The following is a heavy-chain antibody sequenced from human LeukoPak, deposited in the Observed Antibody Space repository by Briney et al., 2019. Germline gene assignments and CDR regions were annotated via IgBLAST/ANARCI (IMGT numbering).Heavy chain of an antibody. CDR2: ISAYNGNT. D-gene: IGHD1-26*01. J-gene: IGHJ4*02. CDR1: GYTFTSCG. Sequence: ASVKVSCKASGYTFTSCGISWVRQAPGQGLEWMGWISAYNGNTNYAQKLQGRVTMTTDTSTSTAYMELRSLRSDDTAVYYCARDFVGATKGGFDYWGQGTLVTVSS. CDR3: ARDFVGATKGGFDY. V-gene: IGHV1-18*01.